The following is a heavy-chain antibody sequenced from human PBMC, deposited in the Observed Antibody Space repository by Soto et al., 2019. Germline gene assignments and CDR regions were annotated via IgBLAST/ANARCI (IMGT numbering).Heavy chain of an antibody. Sequence: QLQLQESGSGLVKPSETLSLTCTVSNGSISSRSSYWGWIRQTPGKGLEWIGCIYYIGNTYYNPSLKSRVALSIDTSKTQFALKLISVTAADTAVYFCGGQDYGAKGYYFENCGQGTLVTVSS. J-gene: IGHJ4*02. CDR2: IYYIGNT. CDR1: NGSISSRSSY. V-gene: IGHV4-39*01. CDR3: GGQDYGAKGYYFEN. D-gene: IGHD4-17*01.